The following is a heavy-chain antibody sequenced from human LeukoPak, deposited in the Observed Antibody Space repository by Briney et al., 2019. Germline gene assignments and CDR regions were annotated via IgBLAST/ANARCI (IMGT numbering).Heavy chain of an antibody. J-gene: IGHJ4*02. CDR2: INRSGGST. Sequence: ASVKVSCTASGYTFTSYYMHWVRQAPGQGLEWVGIINRSGGSTSYAQKFQGRVTMTRDKSTSTVYMELSSLRSEDTAVYYCARAEIAAAGIVYFDYWGQGTLVTVSS. V-gene: IGHV1-46*03. CDR3: ARAEIAAAGIVYFDY. D-gene: IGHD6-13*01. CDR1: GYTFTSYY.